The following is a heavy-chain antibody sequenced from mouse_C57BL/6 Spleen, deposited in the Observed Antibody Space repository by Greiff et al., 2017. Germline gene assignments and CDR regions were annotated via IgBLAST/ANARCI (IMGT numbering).Heavy chain of an antibody. CDR2: IHPNSGST. D-gene: IGHD2-1*01. J-gene: IGHJ3*01. V-gene: IGHV1-64*01. Sequence: QVQLQQPGAELVKPGASVKLSCKASGYTFTSYWMHWVKQRPGQGLEWIGMIHPNSGSTNYNEKFKSKATLTVDKSSSTAYMQLSSLTSEDSAVYYCARCYGNYEGFAYWGQGTLVTVSA. CDR1: GYTFTSYW. CDR3: ARCYGNYEGFAY.